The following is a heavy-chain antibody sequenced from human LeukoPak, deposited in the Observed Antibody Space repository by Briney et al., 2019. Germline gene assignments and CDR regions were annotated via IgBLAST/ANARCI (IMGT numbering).Heavy chain of an antibody. D-gene: IGHD3-3*01. J-gene: IGHJ5*02. CDR2: ISYDGSNK. CDR1: GFTFSSYG. CDR3: ARDKGYYDFWSGPTNWFDP. Sequence: GGSLRLSCAASGFTFSSYGMHWVRQAPGKGLEWVAVISYDGSNKYYADSVKGRFTISRDNAKNSLYLQMNSLRAEDTAVYYCARDKGYYDFWSGPTNWFDPWGQGTLVTVSS. V-gene: IGHV3-30*03.